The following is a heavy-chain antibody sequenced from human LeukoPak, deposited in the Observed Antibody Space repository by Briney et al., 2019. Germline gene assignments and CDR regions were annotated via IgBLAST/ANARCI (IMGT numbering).Heavy chain of an antibody. CDR2: ISGGAGTT. J-gene: IGHJ6*02. Sequence: PGGSLRLSCAASGFTFSSYAMNWVRQAPGKGLEWVSAISGGAGTTYYADSVKGRFTISRDNSKNTLYLQMNSLRAEDTAVYYCARESRDGYNYYYYYGMDVWGQGTTVTVSS. D-gene: IGHD5-24*01. CDR1: GFTFSSYA. V-gene: IGHV3-23*01. CDR3: ARESRDGYNYYYYYGMDV.